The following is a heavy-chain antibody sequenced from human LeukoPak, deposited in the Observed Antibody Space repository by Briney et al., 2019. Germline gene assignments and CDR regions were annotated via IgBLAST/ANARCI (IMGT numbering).Heavy chain of an antibody. J-gene: IGHJ4*02. Sequence: PSETLSLTCSVSGGSISSSSYHWGWIRQPPGKELEWIGTIYYSGSTKYNPSLNSRVTISADTSKNQFSLKLNSVTAADTAVYYCARRMPGSYSDYWGQGILVTVSS. CDR3: ARRMPGSYSDY. D-gene: IGHD3-10*01. V-gene: IGHV4-39*01. CDR1: GGSISSSSYH. CDR2: IYYSGST.